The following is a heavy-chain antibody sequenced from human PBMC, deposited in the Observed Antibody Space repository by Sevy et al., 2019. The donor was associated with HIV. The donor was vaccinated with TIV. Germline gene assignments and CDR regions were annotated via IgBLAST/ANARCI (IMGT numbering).Heavy chain of an antibody. J-gene: IGHJ4*02. Sequence: GGSLRLSCAASGLTFSSYAMHWVRQAPGKGLEWVALISYDGSNKYYADSVKGRFTISRDNSKNTLYLQMNSLRAEDTAVYHSARDPQGSYYYFDYWGQGTLVTVSS. CDR3: ARDPQGSYYYFDY. D-gene: IGHD1-26*01. V-gene: IGHV3-30*04. CDR1: GLTFSSYA. CDR2: ISYDGSNK.